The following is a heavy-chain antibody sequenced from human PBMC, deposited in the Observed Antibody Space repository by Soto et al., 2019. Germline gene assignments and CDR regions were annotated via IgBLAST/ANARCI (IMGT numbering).Heavy chain of an antibody. D-gene: IGHD2-2*01. CDR3: ARHGYDQGVDY. CDR2: ILYIGST. J-gene: IGHJ4*02. CDR1: GGSFSTGGHF. Sequence: SETLSLTCTVSGGSFSTGGHFWGWIRQPPGRGLEWLGSILYIGSTYYNPSLESRVTISVDTSRNQFSLKLASVTAADTAAYSCARHGYDQGVDYWGQGTLVTVSP. V-gene: IGHV4-39*01.